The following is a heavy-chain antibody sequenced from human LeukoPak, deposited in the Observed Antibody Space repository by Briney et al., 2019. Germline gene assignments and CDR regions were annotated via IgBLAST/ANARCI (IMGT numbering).Heavy chain of an antibody. V-gene: IGHV3-74*01. Sequence: GGSLRLSCAASGWMHWVRQAPGKGRVWVSGINNDGTGTYYADSVKGRFTISRDNAKNTVYLQMNSLSAEDTAVYYCASVFDSWGQGFLVTVSS. J-gene: IGHJ4*02. CDR2: INNDGTGT. CDR3: ASVFDS. CDR1: GW.